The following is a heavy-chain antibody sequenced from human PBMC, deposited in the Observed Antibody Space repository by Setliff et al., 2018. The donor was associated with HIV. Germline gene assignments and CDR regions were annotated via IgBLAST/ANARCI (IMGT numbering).Heavy chain of an antibody. CDR3: AREGRGDPAVATTRIDY. CDR1: GDSMSSGSYF. D-gene: IGHD1-1*01. CDR2: IYYTGFA. V-gene: IGHV4-39*02. Sequence: SETLSLTCSVSGDSMSSGSYFWGWIRQTPGKGLEWIGNIYYTGFAYYNPSLKSRVTISIDTPKTHFYLNLTSVTDADTAVYFCAREGRGDPAVATTRIDYWGQGKLVTVSS. J-gene: IGHJ4*02.